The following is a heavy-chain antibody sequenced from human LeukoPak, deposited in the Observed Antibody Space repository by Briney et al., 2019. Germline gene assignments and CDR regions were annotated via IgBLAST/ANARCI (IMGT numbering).Heavy chain of an antibody. J-gene: IGHJ4*02. D-gene: IGHD3-16*01. V-gene: IGHV3-48*04. CDR1: GFTLSNHW. Sequence: GGSLRLSCAASGFTLSNHWMIWVRQAPGKGLEWVSYISSSGSTIYYADSVKGRFTISRDNAKNSLYLQMNSLRAEDTAVYYCARSSYGGLFDYWGQGTLVTVSS. CDR2: ISSSGSTI. CDR3: ARSSYGGLFDY.